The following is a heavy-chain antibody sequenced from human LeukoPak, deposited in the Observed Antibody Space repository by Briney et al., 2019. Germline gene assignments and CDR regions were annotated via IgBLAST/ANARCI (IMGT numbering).Heavy chain of an antibody. CDR2: IKEDAGEI. CDR3: ARDLSLVGASLFDY. J-gene: IGHJ4*02. V-gene: IGHV3-7*01. Sequence: GGSLRLSCAASGFTFSRYWMSWVRQVPGKGLEWVANIKEDAGEIYYVDSVKGRFTISRDNAKNSLYLQMNSLRAEDTAVYYCARDLSLVGASLFDYWGQGTLVTVSS. D-gene: IGHD1-26*01. CDR1: GFTFSRYW.